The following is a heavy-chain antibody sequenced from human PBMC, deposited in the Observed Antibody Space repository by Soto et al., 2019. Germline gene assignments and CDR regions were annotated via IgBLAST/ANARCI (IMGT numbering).Heavy chain of an antibody. D-gene: IGHD3-16*01. Sequence: QVQLVQSGAAVKKPGSSVKVSCKASGGTFSSYAISWVRQAPGQGLEWMGGIIPIFGTANYAQKFQGRVTITADESTSTADMELSSLRSEDTAVYYCARDHVGDLEGGRWFDPWGQGTLVTVSS. J-gene: IGHJ5*02. CDR3: ARDHVGDLEGGRWFDP. CDR2: IIPIFGTA. CDR1: GGTFSSYA. V-gene: IGHV1-69*01.